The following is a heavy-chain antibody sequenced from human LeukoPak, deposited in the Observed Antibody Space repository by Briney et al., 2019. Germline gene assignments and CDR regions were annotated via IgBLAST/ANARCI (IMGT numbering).Heavy chain of an antibody. CDR2: IYYSGST. V-gene: IGHV4-39*01. D-gene: IGHD6-19*01. Sequence: SATLSLTCTVSGGSISSSSYYWGWIRQPPGKGLEWIGSIYYSGSTYYNPSLKSRVTISVDTSKNQFSLKLSSVTAADTAVYYCARLPLAVADPSSDYWGQGTLVTVSS. CDR1: GGSISSSSYY. J-gene: IGHJ4*02. CDR3: ARLPLAVADPSSDY.